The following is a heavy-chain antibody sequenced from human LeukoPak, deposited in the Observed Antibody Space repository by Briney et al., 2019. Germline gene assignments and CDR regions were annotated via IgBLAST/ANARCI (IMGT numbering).Heavy chain of an antibody. J-gene: IGHJ4*02. CDR1: GGSISSYY. V-gene: IGHV4-59*01. CDR3: ARAVPYGDNVDYFDY. Sequence: PSETLSLTCTVSGGSISSYYWSWIRQPPGKGLEWIGYIYYSGSTNYNPSLKSRVTISVDTSKNQFSLKLSSVTAADTAVYYCARAVPYGDNVDYFDYWGQGTLVTVSS. CDR2: IYYSGST. D-gene: IGHD4-17*01.